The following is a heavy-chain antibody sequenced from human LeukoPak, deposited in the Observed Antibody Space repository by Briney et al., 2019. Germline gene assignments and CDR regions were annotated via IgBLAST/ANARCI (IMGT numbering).Heavy chain of an antibody. CDR2: IYYSGST. V-gene: IGHV4-39*01. D-gene: IGHD1-26*01. Sequence: PSETLSLTCTVSGGSISSSSYYWGWIRQPPGKGLERIGSIYYSGSTYYNPSLKSRVTISVDTSKNQFSLKLSSVTAADTAVYYCAIHAFAIGSYGDYWGPGTLVTVSS. J-gene: IGHJ4*02. CDR1: GGSISSSSYY. CDR3: AIHAFAIGSYGDY.